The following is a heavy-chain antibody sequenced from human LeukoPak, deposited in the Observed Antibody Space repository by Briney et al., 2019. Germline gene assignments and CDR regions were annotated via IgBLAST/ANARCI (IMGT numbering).Heavy chain of an antibody. CDR2: INHSGST. J-gene: IGHJ6*02. Sequence: SETLSLTCAVYGGSFSGYYWSWIRQPPGKGLEWIGEINHSGSTNYNPSLKSRVTISVDTSRNQFSLKLSSVTAADTAVYYCARSTPFGIAARLYYYYYGMDVWGQGTTVTVSS. D-gene: IGHD6-6*01. V-gene: IGHV4-34*01. CDR1: GGSFSGYY. CDR3: ARSTPFGIAARLYYYYYGMDV.